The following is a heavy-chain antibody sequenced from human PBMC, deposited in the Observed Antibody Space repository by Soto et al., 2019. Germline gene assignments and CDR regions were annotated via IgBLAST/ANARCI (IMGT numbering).Heavy chain of an antibody. Sequence: QVQLQESGPGLVKPSGTLSLTCAVSGGSISSSNWWSWVRQLPGKGLEWIGEIYHSGSTNYNPSLKSRLTISVDKSKNQFSLKLSSVTAADTAVYYCARVSGSYYYGMDVWGQGTTVTVSS. D-gene: IGHD1-26*01. CDR2: IYHSGST. CDR3: ARVSGSYYYGMDV. J-gene: IGHJ6*02. V-gene: IGHV4-4*02. CDR1: GGSISSSNW.